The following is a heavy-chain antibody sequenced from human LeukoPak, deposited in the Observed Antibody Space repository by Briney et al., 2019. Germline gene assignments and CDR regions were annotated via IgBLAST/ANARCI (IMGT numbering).Heavy chain of an antibody. V-gene: IGHV3-15*01. J-gene: IGHJ4*02. CDR3: SSSAAVTLLFY. D-gene: IGHD2-15*01. CDR2: IQSKADGGTT. CDR1: GFTFSNAW. Sequence: GGSLRLSCAASGFTFSNAWMSWVRQAPGKGLEWVGRIQSKADGGTTDYAAPVKGRFTISRDDSKSILYLQLNSLKTEDTAVYYCSSSAAVTLLFYWGRGTLVTVSS.